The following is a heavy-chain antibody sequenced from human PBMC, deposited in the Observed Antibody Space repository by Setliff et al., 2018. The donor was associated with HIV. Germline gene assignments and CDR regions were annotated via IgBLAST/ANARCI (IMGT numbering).Heavy chain of an antibody. V-gene: IGHV1-18*01. D-gene: IGHD6-13*01. CDR1: GYTFTNYG. Sequence: GASVKVSCKASGYTFTNYGITWLRQAPGQGPEWMGWISTYSGSTKYAENLQGRVTMTTDTSTSTAYMELRSLRSEDTAVYYCARDVSSWYWFDPWGQGTLVTVSS. CDR2: ISTYSGST. J-gene: IGHJ5*02. CDR3: ARDVSSWYWFDP.